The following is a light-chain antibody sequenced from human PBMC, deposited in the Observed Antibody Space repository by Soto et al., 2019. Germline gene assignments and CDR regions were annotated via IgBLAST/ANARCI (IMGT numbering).Light chain of an antibody. CDR2: DAS. Sequence: EIVMTQSPATLSVSPGERATLSCRASQTVSSNLAWYQQKPGQPPRLLIYDASTRATGVPVRFRGSGSGTQFTLTISSLQSEDSAVYYCHQYTNWLALTFGGGTKVEIK. V-gene: IGKV3-15*01. CDR3: HQYTNWLALT. CDR1: QTVSSN. J-gene: IGKJ4*01.